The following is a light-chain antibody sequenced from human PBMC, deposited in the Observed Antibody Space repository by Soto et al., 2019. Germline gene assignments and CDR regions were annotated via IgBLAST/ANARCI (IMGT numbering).Light chain of an antibody. CDR3: QAWDSISL. Sequence: SYELTQPPSVSVSPGQTASITCSGDKLGDKYACWYQQKPGQSPVLVIYQDSKRPSGIPERFSGSNSGNTATLTISGTQAMDEADYYCQAWDSISLFGGGTKLTVL. J-gene: IGLJ2*01. CDR1: KLGDKY. CDR2: QDS. V-gene: IGLV3-1*01.